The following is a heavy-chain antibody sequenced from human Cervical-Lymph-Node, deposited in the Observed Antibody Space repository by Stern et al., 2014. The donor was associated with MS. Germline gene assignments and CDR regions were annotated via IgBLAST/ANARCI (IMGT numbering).Heavy chain of an antibody. Sequence: QVQLQESGPGLVKPSQTLSLTCTVSGGSISSGSYYWSWIRQPAGKGLEWIGRIYTSGSTNYNPSLKSRVTISVETSKNQFSLKLGSVTAADTAVYYCARDCRLRYFDNYGMDVWGQGTTVTVSS. CDR2: IYTSGST. CDR3: ARDCRLRYFDNYGMDV. CDR1: GGSISSGSYY. V-gene: IGHV4-61*02. D-gene: IGHD3-9*01. J-gene: IGHJ6*02.